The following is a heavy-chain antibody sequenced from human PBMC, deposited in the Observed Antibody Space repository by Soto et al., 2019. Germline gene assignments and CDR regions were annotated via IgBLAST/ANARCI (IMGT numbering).Heavy chain of an antibody. CDR2: IYYSGST. CDR3: ASRVDYDSSGSYFDY. D-gene: IGHD3-22*01. J-gene: IGHJ4*02. V-gene: IGHV4-31*03. CDR1: GGSISSGGYY. Sequence: QVQLQESGPGLVKPSQTLSLTCTVSGGSISSGGYYWSWIRQHPGKGLEWIVYIYYSGSTYYNPSLKSRVTISVDTSKNQFSLKLSSVTAADTAVYYCASRVDYDSSGSYFDYWGQGTLVTVSS.